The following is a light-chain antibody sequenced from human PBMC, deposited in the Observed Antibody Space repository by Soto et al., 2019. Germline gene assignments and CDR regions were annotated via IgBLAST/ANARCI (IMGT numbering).Light chain of an antibody. CDR3: HSYDSSLSAL. J-gene: IGLJ3*02. CDR2: GNS. Sequence: QSVLTQPPSVSGAPGQRVTISCTGSSSNIGAGYDVHWYQQLPGTAPKLLIYGNSNRPSGVPDRFSGSKSGTSASLAITGLLAEDEADYYCHSYDSSLSALFGGGTKLTVL. V-gene: IGLV1-40*01. CDR1: SSNIGAGYD.